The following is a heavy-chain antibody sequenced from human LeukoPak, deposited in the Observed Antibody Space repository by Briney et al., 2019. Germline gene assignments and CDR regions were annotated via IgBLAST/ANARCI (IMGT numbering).Heavy chain of an antibody. J-gene: IGHJ6*02. Sequence: GGSLRLSCAASGFTFSSYGMHWVRQAPGKGLEWVAVISYDGSNKYYADSVKGRFTISRDNSKNTLYLQMNSLRAEDTAVYYCAKDKGSGSPGYYYGMDVWGQGTTVTVSS. V-gene: IGHV3-30*18. D-gene: IGHD3-10*01. CDR3: AKDKGSGSPGYYYGMDV. CDR1: GFTFSSYG. CDR2: ISYDGSNK.